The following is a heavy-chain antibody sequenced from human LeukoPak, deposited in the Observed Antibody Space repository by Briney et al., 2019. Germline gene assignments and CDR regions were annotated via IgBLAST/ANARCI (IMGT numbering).Heavy chain of an antibody. CDR3: ARGKAAAANYMDV. Sequence: GGSLRLSCAASGFTFSSYGMHWVRQAPGKGLEWVAFIRHDGSNKYYADSVKGRFTISRDNAKNSLYLQMNSLRAEDTAVYYCARGKAAAANYMDVWGKGTTVTVSS. D-gene: IGHD6-13*01. CDR1: GFTFSSYG. V-gene: IGHV3-30*02. J-gene: IGHJ6*03. CDR2: IRHDGSNK.